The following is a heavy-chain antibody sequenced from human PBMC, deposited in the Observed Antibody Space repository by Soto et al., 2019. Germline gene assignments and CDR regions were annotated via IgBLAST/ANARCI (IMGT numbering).Heavy chain of an antibody. J-gene: IGHJ4*02. V-gene: IGHV3-15*01. CDR1: GFTFSNAW. CDR3: TTQYYYDRSGSLLN. D-gene: IGHD3-22*01. Sequence: GGSLRLSCAVSGFTFSNAWITWVRQAPGKGLEWVGRIKSKTDGGTTDYAAPVKGRFTISGDDSKNTLYLQMNSLKTEDTAVYYCTTQYYYDRSGSLLNWGQGTLVTVSS. CDR2: IKSKTDGGTT.